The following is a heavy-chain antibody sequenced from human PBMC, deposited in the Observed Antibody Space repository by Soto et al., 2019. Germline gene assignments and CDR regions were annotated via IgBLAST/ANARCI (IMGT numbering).Heavy chain of an antibody. CDR2: INHSGST. V-gene: IGHV4-34*01. J-gene: IGHJ6*03. CDR1: GGSFSGYY. Sequence: SETLSLTCAVYGGSFSGYYWSWIRQPPGKGLEWIGEINHSGSTNYNPSLKSRVTISVDTSKNQFSLKLSSVTAADTAVYYCARGVRSYYYYCMDVWGKGTTVTVSS. CDR3: ARGVRSYYYYCMDV.